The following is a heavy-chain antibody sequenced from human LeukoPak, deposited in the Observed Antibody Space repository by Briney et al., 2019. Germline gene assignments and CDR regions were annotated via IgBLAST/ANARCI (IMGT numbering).Heavy chain of an antibody. J-gene: IGHJ5*02. V-gene: IGHV3-23*03. CDR1: GFTFSSYA. CDR2: VYTGGST. D-gene: IGHD3-3*02. CDR3: ARISPTGVDP. Sequence: GGSLRLSCAASGFTFSSYAMSWVRQAPEKGLEWVSVVYTGGSTHYCDSVKGRFSISRDGAKSTVYLQMNNLRAEDTAIYYCARISPTGVDPWGQGTLVTVSS.